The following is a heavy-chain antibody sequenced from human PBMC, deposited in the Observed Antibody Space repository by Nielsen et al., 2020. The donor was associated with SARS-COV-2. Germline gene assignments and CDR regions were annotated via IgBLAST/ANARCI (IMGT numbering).Heavy chain of an antibody. D-gene: IGHD6-13*01. V-gene: IGHV5-10-1*01. Sequence: GGSLRLSCEASGYTFSTYWISWVCQMPGKGLEWMGRIDPTDSFTQYSPSFKGHVTISADKTRSIAYLQWSSLEASDSGIYYCSRMSSSWHFYGMDVWGQGTTVSV. CDR3: SRMSSSWHFYGMDV. J-gene: IGHJ6*02. CDR2: IDPTDSFT. CDR1: GYTFSTYW.